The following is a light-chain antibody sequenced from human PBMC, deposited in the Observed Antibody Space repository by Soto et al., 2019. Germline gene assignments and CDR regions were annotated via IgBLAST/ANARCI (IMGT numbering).Light chain of an antibody. CDR3: TSYTSSSPLV. CDR1: SIGVGGYNY. J-gene: IGLJ1*01. Sequence: QSALTQPASVSGSPGQSITISCTGTSIGVGGYNYVSWYQHHPGKAPKLMIYEVVNRPSGVSNRFSGSKSGITASLTISGLQAEDEADYYCTSYTSSSPLVFGTGTKVTVL. V-gene: IGLV2-14*01. CDR2: EVV.